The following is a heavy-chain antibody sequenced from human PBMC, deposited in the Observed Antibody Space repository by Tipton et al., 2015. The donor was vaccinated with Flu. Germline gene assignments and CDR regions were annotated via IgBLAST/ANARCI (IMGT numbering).Heavy chain of an antibody. CDR2: ISSSSSFI. J-gene: IGHJ4*02. CDR3: ARGVYSNPIGYFDY. Sequence: SLRLSCAASGFTFSSYSMNWVRQAPGKGLEWVSSISSSSSFIYYGDSVKGRFTISRDNAKNSLYLQMNSLRAEDTAVYYCARGVYSNPIGYFDYWGQGSLVTVSS. D-gene: IGHD4-11*01. CDR1: GFTFSSYS. V-gene: IGHV3-21*01.